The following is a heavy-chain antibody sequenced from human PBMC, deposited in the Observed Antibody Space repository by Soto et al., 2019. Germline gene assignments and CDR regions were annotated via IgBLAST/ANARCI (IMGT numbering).Heavy chain of an antibody. J-gene: IGHJ4*02. CDR3: ARNGDNVDTAMAADY. V-gene: IGHV1-69*02. CDR2: IIPILGIA. D-gene: IGHD5-18*01. Sequence: QVQLVQSGAEVKKPGSSVKVSCKASGGTFSSYTISWVRQAPGQGLEWMGRIIPILGIANYAQKFQGRVTIXXDXSXNTAYMELSSLRSEDTAVYYCARNGDNVDTAMAADYWGQGTLVTVSS. CDR1: GGTFSSYT.